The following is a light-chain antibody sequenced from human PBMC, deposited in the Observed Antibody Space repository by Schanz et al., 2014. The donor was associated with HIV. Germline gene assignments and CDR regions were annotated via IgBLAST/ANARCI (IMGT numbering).Light chain of an antibody. CDR3: QQYSNWPPMT. CDR2: GAS. Sequence: EIVMTQTPATLSVSPGERATLSCRASQSVSTKLAWYQQKPGQAPRLLIYGASTRATGIPARFSGSGSGTEFTLTIGSLQSEDSAVYYCQQYSNWPPMTFGGGTKVEIK. J-gene: IGKJ4*01. CDR1: QSVSTK. V-gene: IGKV3-15*01.